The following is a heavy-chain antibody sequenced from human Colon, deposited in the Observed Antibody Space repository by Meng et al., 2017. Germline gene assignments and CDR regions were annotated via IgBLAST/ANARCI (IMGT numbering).Heavy chain of an antibody. V-gene: IGHV3-30*04. CDR1: TFTFSLYS. J-gene: IGHJ5*02. Sequence: GEGGVSGGGVFQPGRALRLSCVDSTFTFSLYSMHWVRQAPGKGLEWVAVISHDGGAIFYADSVKGRFTISRDNSKNTLYLEMNSLRDEDTAVYYCAREPDYRAWLDPWGQGTLVTVSS. D-gene: IGHD4/OR15-4a*01. CDR2: ISHDGGAI. CDR3: AREPDYRAWLDP.